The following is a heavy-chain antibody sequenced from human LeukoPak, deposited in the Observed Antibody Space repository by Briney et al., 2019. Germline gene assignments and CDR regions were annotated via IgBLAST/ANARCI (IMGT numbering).Heavy chain of an antibody. D-gene: IGHD2-2*01. CDR2: IYYSGST. CDR3: ARLKCISTTCPSRYVMDV. Sequence: SETLSLTCSVSGGSISSYYWSWIRQPPGKGLEYIGYIYYSGSTNYNPSLKSRVTISVDTSKDQFSLNLTSVTATDTAVYYCARLKCISTTCPSRYVMDVWGQGTTVTVSS. J-gene: IGHJ6*02. V-gene: IGHV4-59*01. CDR1: GGSISSYY.